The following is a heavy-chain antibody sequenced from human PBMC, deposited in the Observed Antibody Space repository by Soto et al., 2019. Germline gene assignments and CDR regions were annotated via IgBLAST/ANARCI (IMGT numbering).Heavy chain of an antibody. D-gene: IGHD2-15*01. V-gene: IGHV3-30*18. J-gene: IGHJ4*02. CDR3: AKDLGYCSGGSCYSSPLDY. CDR2: ISYDGSNK. CDR1: GFTFSSYG. Sequence: QVQLVESGGGVVQPGRSLRLSCAASGFTFSSYGMHWVRQAPGKGLEWVAVISYDGSNKYYADSVKGRFTISRDNSKNTLYLHMNSLRAEDTAVYYCAKDLGYCSGGSCYSSPLDYWGQGTLVTVSS.